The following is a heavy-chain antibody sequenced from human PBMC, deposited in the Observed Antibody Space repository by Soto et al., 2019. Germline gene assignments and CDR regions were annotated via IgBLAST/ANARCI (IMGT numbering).Heavy chain of an antibody. Sequence: EVQLLESGGGLVQPGGSLRLSCAASGFTFSSYAMSWVRQAPGKGLEWVSAISGSGGSTYYADSVKGRFTISRDNSKNTLDLQMNSLIAEDTAVYYCAKSLQMGPLGYCSGGSCYRPFDYWGQGTLVTVSS. CDR1: GFTFSSYA. CDR3: AKSLQMGPLGYCSGGSCYRPFDY. V-gene: IGHV3-23*01. J-gene: IGHJ4*02. CDR2: ISGSGGST. D-gene: IGHD2-15*01.